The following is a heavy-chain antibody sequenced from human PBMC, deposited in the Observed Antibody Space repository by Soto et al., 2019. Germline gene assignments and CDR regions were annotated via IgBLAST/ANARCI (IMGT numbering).Heavy chain of an antibody. Sequence: GASVKVSCKVSGYTLTELSMHWVRQAPGKGLEWMGGFDPEDGETIYAQKFQGRVTMTKDTSTDTAYMELSSLRSEDTAVYYCATVAAPTSYYYYYYGMDVWGQGTTVTVSS. CDR2: FDPEDGET. CDR3: ATVAAPTSYYYYYYGMDV. J-gene: IGHJ6*02. V-gene: IGHV1-24*01. D-gene: IGHD6-13*01. CDR1: GYTLTELS.